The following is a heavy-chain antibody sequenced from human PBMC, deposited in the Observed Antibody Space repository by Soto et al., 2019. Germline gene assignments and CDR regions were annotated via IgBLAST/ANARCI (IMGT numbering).Heavy chain of an antibody. V-gene: IGHV3-21*01. Sequence: PGGSLRLSCAASGFTFSSYSMNWVRQAPGKGLEWVSSISSSSSYIYYADSVKGRFTISRDNAKNSLYLQMNSLRAEDTAVYYCARDLGTMVRGVIMPQGYYYYGMDVWGQGTTVTVSS. D-gene: IGHD3-10*01. CDR1: GFTFSSYS. J-gene: IGHJ6*02. CDR2: ISSSSSYI. CDR3: ARDLGTMVRGVIMPQGYYYYGMDV.